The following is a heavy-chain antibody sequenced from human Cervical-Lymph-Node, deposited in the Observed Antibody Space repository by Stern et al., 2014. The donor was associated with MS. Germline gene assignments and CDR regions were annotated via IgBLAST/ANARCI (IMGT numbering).Heavy chain of an antibody. D-gene: IGHD3-10*01. CDR3: AREGGSVVSIDY. J-gene: IGHJ4*02. CDR1: GGSISSGGYY. CDR2: IYYSGST. Sequence: VQLVESGPGLVKPSQTLSLTCTVSGGSISSGGYYWSWIRQHPGKGLAWVWYIYYSGSTYYNPSLKSRVTISVDTSKNQFSLKLSSVTAADTAVYYCAREGGSVVSIDYWGQGTLVTVSS. V-gene: IGHV4-31*03.